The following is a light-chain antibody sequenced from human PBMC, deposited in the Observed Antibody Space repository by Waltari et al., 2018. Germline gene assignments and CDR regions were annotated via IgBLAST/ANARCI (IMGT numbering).Light chain of an antibody. J-gene: IGKJ2*01. CDR1: QSVSSSY. CDR3: QQYGSSPYT. Sequence: VLTQSPSSLSLSPGERATLSCRASQSVSSSYLAWYQQKPGQAPRLLIYGASSRATGIPDRFSGSGSGTDFTLTISRLEPEDFAVYYCQQYGSSPYTFGQGTKLEI. CDR2: GAS. V-gene: IGKV3-20*01.